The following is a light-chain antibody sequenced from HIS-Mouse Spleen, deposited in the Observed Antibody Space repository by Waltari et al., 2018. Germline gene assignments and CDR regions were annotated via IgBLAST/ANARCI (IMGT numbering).Light chain of an antibody. J-gene: IGLJ2*01. CDR1: SSYVGRYTY. Sequence: QSALTQPPAASGSPGQSVTISCPGTSSYVGRYTYVSWSQQHPGNAPKLMIYEVSKRPSGVPDRFSGSKSGNTASLTVSGLQAEDEADYYCSSYAGSNIVVFGGGTKLTVL. CDR2: EVS. V-gene: IGLV2-8*01. CDR3: SSYAGSNIVV.